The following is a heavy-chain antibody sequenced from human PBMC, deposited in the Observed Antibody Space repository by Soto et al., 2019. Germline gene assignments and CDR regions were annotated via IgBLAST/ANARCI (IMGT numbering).Heavy chain of an antibody. CDR2: INPSGGST. V-gene: IGHV1-46*01. J-gene: IGHJ3*02. CDR3: ARDMGIAAACFRQQAAFDI. Sequence: QVQLVQSGAGVKKPVASVKGSCKASGYTFTSYYMLWVRQAPGQGLAWMGIINPSGGSTSYAQKFQCRVTMTRETSTSTVYMELSSMRSEDTAVYYCARDMGIAAACFRQQAAFDIWGQGTMVTVSS. D-gene: IGHD6-13*01. CDR1: GYTFTSYY.